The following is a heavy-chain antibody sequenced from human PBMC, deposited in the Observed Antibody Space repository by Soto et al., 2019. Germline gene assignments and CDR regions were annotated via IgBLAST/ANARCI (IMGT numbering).Heavy chain of an antibody. D-gene: IGHD3-22*01. V-gene: IGHV1-18*01. CDR3: ARAGQYYDASGYAN. CDR1: GYSFATSG. CDR2: ISAYNGNT. J-gene: IGHJ4*02. Sequence: QVKLVQSGTEVKKPGASIKVSCKASGYSFATSGMSWVRQAPGQGLEWMGWISAYNGNTNYDQNLQDRVTMTTDTSTSTAYLEVRNLRSDDTAVYYCARAGQYYDASGYANLGQGTLVTVSS.